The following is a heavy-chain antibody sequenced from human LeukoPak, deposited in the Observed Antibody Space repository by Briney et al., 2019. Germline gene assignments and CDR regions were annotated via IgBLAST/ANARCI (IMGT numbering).Heavy chain of an antibody. V-gene: IGHV4-39*07. D-gene: IGHD1-26*01. CDR3: ARDPRGRYEDWFDP. CDR1: GGFITSNSYY. CDR2: IYFSGSA. Sequence: PETLSLTCTVSGGFITSNSYYWGWVRQPPGKGLEWIGSIYFSGSAYYNPSLQSRVATSVDTSKSQFSLKLRSVTAADRAVYYCARDPRGRYEDWFDPWGQGTLVTVSS. J-gene: IGHJ5*02.